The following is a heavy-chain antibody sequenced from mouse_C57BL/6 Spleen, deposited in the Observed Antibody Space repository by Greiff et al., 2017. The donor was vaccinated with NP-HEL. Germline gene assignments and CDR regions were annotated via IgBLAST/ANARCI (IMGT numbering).Heavy chain of an antibody. V-gene: IGHV14-2*01. CDR1: GFNIKDYY. CDR2: IDPEDGET. D-gene: IGHD1-1*01. Sequence: VQLQESGAELVKPGASVKLSCTASGFNIKDYYMHWVKQRTEQGLEWIGRIDPEDGETKYAPKFQGKATITADTSSNTAYLQLSSLTSEDTAVYYCARSSTSSYYYVSSGYVEVWGKGTTVTVSS. J-gene: IGHJ1*03. CDR3: ARSSTSSYYYVSSGYVEV.